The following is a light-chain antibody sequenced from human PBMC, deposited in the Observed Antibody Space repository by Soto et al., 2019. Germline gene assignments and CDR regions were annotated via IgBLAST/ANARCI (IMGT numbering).Light chain of an antibody. J-gene: IGKJ1*01. V-gene: IGKV3-20*01. CDR2: GAS. Sequence: EIVLTQSPGTLSLSPGERATLSCRASQSVSSSYLAWYQQKPGQAPRLLIYGASSRATGIPDRFSGSGSGTDFTFTISRLEPEDFAVYYCQQYANSLGTFGQGTKVEIK. CDR3: QQYANSLGT. CDR1: QSVSSSY.